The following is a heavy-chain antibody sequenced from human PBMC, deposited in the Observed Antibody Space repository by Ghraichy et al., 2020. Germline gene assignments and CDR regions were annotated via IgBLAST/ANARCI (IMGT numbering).Heavy chain of an antibody. V-gene: IGHV4-59*01. Sequence: ESQNISCSVSGGSIRRNYWSWIRQPPGKGLEWIGYIFYSGTTNYNPVLKSRVTLSVDTSKNQFSLTVWSVNAADTAVYYCARNRGSSSYDYYGMDVWGQGTTVTVSS. J-gene: IGHJ6*02. CDR2: IFYSGTT. CDR3: ARNRGSSSYDYYGMDV. D-gene: IGHD1-14*01. CDR1: GGSIRRNY.